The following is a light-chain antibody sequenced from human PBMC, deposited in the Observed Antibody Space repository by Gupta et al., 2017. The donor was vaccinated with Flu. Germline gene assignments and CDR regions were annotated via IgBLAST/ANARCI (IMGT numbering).Light chain of an antibody. V-gene: IGKV1-39*01. J-gene: IGKJ1*01. CDR3: QQSYSTPT. Sequence: DIQMTQSPSSLSASVGDRVTITCRASQSISSYLNWYQQKPGKAPKLLIYAASSLQSAVPSRFSGSGSGTDFTLTISSLQPEDFATYYYQQSYSTPTFGQGTKVEIK. CDR2: AAS. CDR1: QSISSY.